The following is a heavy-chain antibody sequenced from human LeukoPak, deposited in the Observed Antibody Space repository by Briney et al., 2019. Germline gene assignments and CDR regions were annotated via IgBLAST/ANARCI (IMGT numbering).Heavy chain of an antibody. V-gene: IGHV3-9*01. CDR3: ARDLVPYGSGTYDC. D-gene: IGHD3-10*01. J-gene: IGHJ1*01. CDR2: ISWNGGSL. CDR1: GFIFDDFA. Sequence: GRSLRLSCAASGFIFDDFAMHWVRQVPGKGLEWVSSISWNGGSLDYVASVKGRFTISRDNANNSLSLQMNSLRGEDTAFYYCARDLVPYGSGTYDCRGQGTLVTVSS.